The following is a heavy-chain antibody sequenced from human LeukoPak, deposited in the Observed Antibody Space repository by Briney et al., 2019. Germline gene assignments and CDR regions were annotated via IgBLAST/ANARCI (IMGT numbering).Heavy chain of an antibody. V-gene: IGHV3-48*01. CDR1: GFTFSSYS. D-gene: IGHD6-13*01. Sequence: GGSLRLSCAASGFTFSSYSMNWVRQAPGKGLEWVSYISSSSSTIYYADSVKGRFTISRDNAKNSLYLQMNSLRAEDTAVYYCARRAAAGPIDYWGQGTLVTVSS. J-gene: IGHJ4*02. CDR2: ISSSSSTI. CDR3: ARRAAAGPIDY.